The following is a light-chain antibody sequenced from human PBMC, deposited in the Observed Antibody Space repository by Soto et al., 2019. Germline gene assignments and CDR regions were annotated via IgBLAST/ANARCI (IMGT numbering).Light chain of an antibody. Sequence: EIVLTQSPATLSLSPGDRATLSCRASQTMRSSHLAWYQQKPGQAPRLLIYTASTRTFDVPDRFSGSGSGTDFTLTITRLQPEDFAVYYWQHYGNSVTFGGGTRVEIK. CDR2: TAS. J-gene: IGKJ4*01. V-gene: IGKV3-20*01. CDR1: QTMRSSH. CDR3: QHYGNSVT.